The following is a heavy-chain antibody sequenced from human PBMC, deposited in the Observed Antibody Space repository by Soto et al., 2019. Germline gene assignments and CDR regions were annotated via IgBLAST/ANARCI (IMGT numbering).Heavy chain of an antibody. D-gene: IGHD1-26*01. CDR2: ISYDGSNK. V-gene: IGHV3-30-3*01. J-gene: IGHJ4*02. CDR1: GFTFSSYA. Sequence: GGSLRLSCAASGFTFSSYAMHWVRQAPGKGLEWVAVISYDGSNKYYADSVKGRFTISRDNSKSTLYLQMNSLRAEDTAVYYCARDLYSGSYYVPFDYWGQGTLVTVSS. CDR3: ARDLYSGSYYVPFDY.